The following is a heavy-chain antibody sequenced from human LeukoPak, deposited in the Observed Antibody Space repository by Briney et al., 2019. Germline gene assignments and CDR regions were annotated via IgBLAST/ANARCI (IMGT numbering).Heavy chain of an antibody. J-gene: IGHJ4*02. CDR3: ARDLTSLDYYDSSGYYTWGYFDY. Sequence: GGSLRLSCAASGFTFSSYWMSWVRQAPGKGLEWVANIKQDGSEKYYVDSVKGRFTISRDSAKNSLYLQMNSLRAEDTAVYYCARDLTSLDYYDSSGYYTWGYFDYWGQGTLVTVSS. V-gene: IGHV3-7*03. D-gene: IGHD3-22*01. CDR2: IKQDGSEK. CDR1: GFTFSSYW.